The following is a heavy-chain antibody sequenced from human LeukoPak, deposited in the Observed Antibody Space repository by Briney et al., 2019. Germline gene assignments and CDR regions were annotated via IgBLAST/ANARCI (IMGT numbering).Heavy chain of an antibody. CDR2: INADGSTT. CDR3: VVVVEPPDSDGYDV. CDR1: GFTFGNSW. Sequence: GGSLRLSCAASGFTFGNSWVHWVRQAPGKGLVWVSLINADGSTTTYADSVKGRFTISRDNARNTVSLQMNSLTIEDTAVYYCVVVVEPPDSDGYDVWGQGTMITVSS. D-gene: IGHD1-14*01. J-gene: IGHJ3*01. V-gene: IGHV3-74*01.